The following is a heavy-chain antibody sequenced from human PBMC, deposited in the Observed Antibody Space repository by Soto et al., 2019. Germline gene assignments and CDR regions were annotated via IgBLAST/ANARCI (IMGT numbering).Heavy chain of an antibody. CDR3: ARGIATGQLDP. Sequence: PVGSLRLSCSDSGFTFGNFWIHWVRQAPGKGLEWVSHIGPDGTDIVYADSVKGRFIISRDNARNTVYLQMSSLRSEDTAVYYCARGIATGQLDPWGQGTLVTVSS. CDR2: IGPDGTDI. D-gene: IGHD2-15*01. J-gene: IGHJ5*02. CDR1: GFTFGNFW. V-gene: IGHV3-74*03.